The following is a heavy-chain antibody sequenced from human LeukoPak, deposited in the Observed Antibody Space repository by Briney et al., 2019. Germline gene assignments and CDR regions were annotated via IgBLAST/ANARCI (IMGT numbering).Heavy chain of an antibody. CDR1: GGSISPYY. D-gene: IGHD6-19*01. Sequence: PSETLSLTCTVSGGSISPYYWSWIRQPAGKGLEWIGRIYTSGATNYNPSLSGRVTMSLDTSKNQFSLELRSVTAADTAVYYCARNREYSSGWYYFDDWGQGTLVTVSS. CDR3: ARNREYSSGWYYFDD. V-gene: IGHV4-4*07. CDR2: IYTSGAT. J-gene: IGHJ4*02.